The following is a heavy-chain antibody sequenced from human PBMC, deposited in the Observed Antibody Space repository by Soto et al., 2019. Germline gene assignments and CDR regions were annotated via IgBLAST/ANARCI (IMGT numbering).Heavy chain of an antibody. J-gene: IGHJ5*02. CDR1: GGTFNSYG. D-gene: IGHD4-4*01. CDR2: IIPIFGTA. Sequence: QVQLVQSGAEVKKPGSSVKVSCKTSGGTFNSYGLSWVRQAPGQGPEWMGQIIPIFGTAKYAQRFQGRLTISADESTSTVYMELSSLRSDDTATYYCAREKFSNYFDPWGQGTLVTVSS. V-gene: IGHV1-69*01. CDR3: AREKFSNYFDP.